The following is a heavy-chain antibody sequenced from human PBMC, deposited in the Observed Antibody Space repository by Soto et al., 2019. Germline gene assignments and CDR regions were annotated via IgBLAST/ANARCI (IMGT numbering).Heavy chain of an antibody. J-gene: IGHJ4*02. CDR1: GFTFSSYA. CDR3: AKERAFAKSARLDFDY. D-gene: IGHD6-6*01. V-gene: IGHV3-23*01. CDR2: ISGSGGST. Sequence: PGGSLRLSCAASGFTFSSYAMSWVRQAPGKGLEWVSAISGSGGSTYYADSVKGRFTISRDNSQNTLYLQMNSLRAEDTAVYYCAKERAFAKSARLDFDYWGQETLVTVSS.